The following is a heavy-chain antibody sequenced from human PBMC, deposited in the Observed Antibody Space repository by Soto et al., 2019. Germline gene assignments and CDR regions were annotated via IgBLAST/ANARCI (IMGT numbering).Heavy chain of an antibody. CDR3: ARGANYDILTGYYFDY. V-gene: IGHV4-4*02. CDR1: GGSISSSNW. D-gene: IGHD3-9*01. J-gene: IGHJ4*02. Sequence: SETLSLTCAVSGGSISSSNWWSWVRPPPGEGLEWIGEIYHSGSTNYNPSLKSRVTISVDKSKNQFSLKLSSVTAADTAVYYCARGANYDILTGYYFDYWGQGTLVTVSS. CDR2: IYHSGST.